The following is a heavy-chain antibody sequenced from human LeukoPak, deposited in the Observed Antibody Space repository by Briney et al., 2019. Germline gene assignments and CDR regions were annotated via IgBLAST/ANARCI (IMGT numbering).Heavy chain of an antibody. V-gene: IGHV3-23*01. CDR2: ISGSGGNT. D-gene: IGHD2-15*01. CDR1: GFTFGSFA. J-gene: IGHJ4*02. Sequence: GGSLRLSCAASGFTFGSFAMSWVRQAPGKGLEWVSTISGSGGNTYYADSVKGRFTISRDNSKNALYLQMTSLRAEDTALYHCANDIERGDCSAGSCYPLGNWGRGIRVTVSS. CDR3: ANDIERGDCSAGSCYPLGN.